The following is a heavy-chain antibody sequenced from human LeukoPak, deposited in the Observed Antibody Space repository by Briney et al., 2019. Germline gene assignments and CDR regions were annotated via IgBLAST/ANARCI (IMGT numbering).Heavy chain of an antibody. Sequence: SXXLSLTCTVSGGSISSSSYYWGWIRQPPGKGLEWIGSIYYSGSTYYNPSLNILVTISVDTSNNQFSLKLSSVTAADTAVYYCARPLGVTIFGVVTYKDAFDIWGQGTMVTVSS. CDR2: IYYSGST. CDR3: ARPLGVTIFGVVTYKDAFDI. D-gene: IGHD3-3*01. V-gene: IGHV4-39*01. J-gene: IGHJ3*02. CDR1: GGSISSSSYY.